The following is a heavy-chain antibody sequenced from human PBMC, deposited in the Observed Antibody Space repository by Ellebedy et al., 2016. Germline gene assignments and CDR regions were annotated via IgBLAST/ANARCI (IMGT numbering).Heavy chain of an antibody. V-gene: IGHV1-58*01. CDR1: GFTCTNTA. CDR2: IVVGSGNT. D-gene: IGHD3-22*01. CDR3: AADRVYESTSLHNYYYGMDV. Sequence: ASVKVSCKASGFTCTNTAVQWVRQTRGQRLEWIGWIVVGSGNTKYAQKFHERVTATRDLSTSTVYMELSSLTSEDSAVYYCAADRVYESTSLHNYYYGMDVWGQGTTFIVS. J-gene: IGHJ6*02.